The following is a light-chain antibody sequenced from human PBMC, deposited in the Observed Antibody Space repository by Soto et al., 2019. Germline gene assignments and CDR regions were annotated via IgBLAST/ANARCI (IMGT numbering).Light chain of an antibody. J-gene: IGLJ1*01. Sequence: QSVLTQPASVSGSPGQSITISCTGTNSDIGAYEYVSWYQQLPGKAPQLIIYEVSNRPSGVSNRFSGSKSGNTASLTISGLQAEDKADYFRGSYTGSSTRIFGTGTKVSVL. V-gene: IGLV2-14*01. CDR2: EVS. CDR1: NSDIGAYEY. CDR3: GSYTGSSTRI.